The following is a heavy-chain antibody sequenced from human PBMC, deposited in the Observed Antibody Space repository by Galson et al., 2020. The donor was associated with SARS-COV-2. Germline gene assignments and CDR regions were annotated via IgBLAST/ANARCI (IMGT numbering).Heavy chain of an antibody. J-gene: IGHJ4*02. CDR2: VNPSGDIT. CDR1: GYTFIRFY. CDR3: AREWGDINSSVFDY. V-gene: IGHV1-46*04. Sequence: AAVKVSCKPSGYTFIRFYIHWVRQAPGHGREWMGVVNPSGDITSHAQKLRGRVTVTRDMSTQTVYMELSSLTSEDTAVYYCAREWGDINSSVFDYWGQGSLVVVSS. D-gene: IGHD2-21*01.